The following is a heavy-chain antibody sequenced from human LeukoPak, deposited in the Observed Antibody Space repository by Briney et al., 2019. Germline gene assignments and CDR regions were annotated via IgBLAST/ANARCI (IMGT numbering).Heavy chain of an antibody. V-gene: IGHV1-18*01. Sequence: RASVKVSCKASGYTFTSYGISWVRQAPGQGLEWTGWISAYNGNTNYAQKLQGRVTVTTDTSTSTAYMELRSLRSDDTAVYYCARDEGGWYYFDYWGQGTLVTVSS. CDR2: ISAYNGNT. CDR3: ARDEGGWYYFDY. CDR1: GYTFTSYG. D-gene: IGHD6-19*01. J-gene: IGHJ4*02.